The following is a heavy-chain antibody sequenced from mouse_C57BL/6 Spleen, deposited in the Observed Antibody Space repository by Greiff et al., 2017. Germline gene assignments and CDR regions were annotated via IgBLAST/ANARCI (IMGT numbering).Heavy chain of an antibody. V-gene: IGHV1-64*01. CDR3: ARSNDGYYRYYYAMDY. Sequence: QVQLQQPGAELVKPGASVKLSCKASGYTFTSYWMHWVKQRPGQGLEWIGMIHPNSGSTNYNEKFKSKATLTVDKSSSTAYMQLSSLTSEDSAVYYCARSNDGYYRYYYAMDYWGQGTSVTVSS. CDR2: IHPNSGST. J-gene: IGHJ4*01. D-gene: IGHD2-3*01. CDR1: GYTFTSYW.